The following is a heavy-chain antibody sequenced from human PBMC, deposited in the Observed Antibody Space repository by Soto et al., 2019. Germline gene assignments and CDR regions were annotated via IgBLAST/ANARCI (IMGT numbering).Heavy chain of an antibody. CDR3: ARRGVFGVVKGGIDP. J-gene: IGHJ5*02. Sequence: SETLSLTCAVYGGSFSGYYWSWIRQPPGKGLEWIGEINHSGSTNYNPSLKSRVTISVDTSKNQFSLKLSSVTAADTAVYYCARRGVFGVVKGGIDPWGQGTLVTVSS. D-gene: IGHD3-3*01. CDR1: GGSFSGYY. CDR2: INHSGST. V-gene: IGHV4-34*01.